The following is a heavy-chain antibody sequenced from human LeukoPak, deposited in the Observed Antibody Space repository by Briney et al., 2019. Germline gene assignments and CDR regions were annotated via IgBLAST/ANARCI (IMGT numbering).Heavy chain of an antibody. D-gene: IGHD1-7*01. CDR1: GFTFSSYG. V-gene: IGHV3-30*02. J-gene: IGHJ4*02. CDR2: IRFDGSNN. Sequence: GGSLRLSCAASGFTFSSYGMHWARQAPGKGLEWVAYIRFDGSNNYYADSLKGRFTISRENSKNTLYLQMNSLGVEDTAVYSCARGGVNYASDYWGQGTLVTVSS. CDR3: ARGGVNYASDY.